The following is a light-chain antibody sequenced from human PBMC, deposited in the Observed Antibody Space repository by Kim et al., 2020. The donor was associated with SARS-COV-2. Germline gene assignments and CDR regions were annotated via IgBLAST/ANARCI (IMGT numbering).Light chain of an antibody. J-gene: IGLJ2*01. Sequence: VALGQTVRITCQGDRLRSYYATRYQQKPGQAPILVIYGKNNRPSGIPDRFSGSSSGNTASLTITGTQAGDEADYYCNSRDSNDNVVFGGGTQLTVL. CDR2: GKN. CDR1: RLRSYY. V-gene: IGLV3-19*01. CDR3: NSRDSNDNVV.